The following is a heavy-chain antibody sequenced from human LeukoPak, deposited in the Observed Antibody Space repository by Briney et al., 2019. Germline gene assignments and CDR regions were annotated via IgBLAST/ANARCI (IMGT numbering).Heavy chain of an antibody. V-gene: IGHV4-4*07. J-gene: IGHJ6*03. CDR3: ARNHSYYYYMDV. Sequence: SETLSLTCTVTGGSISSYYWSWIRQPAGKGLEWIGRIYTSGSTNYNPSLKSRVTMSVDTSKNQFSLKLSSVTAADTAVYYCARNHSYYYYMDVWCKGTTVTVSS. CDR1: GGSISSYY. CDR2: IYTSGST.